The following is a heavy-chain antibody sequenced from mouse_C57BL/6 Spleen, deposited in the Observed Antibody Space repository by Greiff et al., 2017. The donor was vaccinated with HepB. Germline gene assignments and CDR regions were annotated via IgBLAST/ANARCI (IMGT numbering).Heavy chain of an antibody. CDR1: GYTFTDYN. CDR3: AKGYYDYDGSWFAY. V-gene: IGHV1-22*01. Sequence: VQLKQSGPELVKPGASVKMSCKASGYTFTDYNMHWVKQSHGKSLEWIGYINPNNGGTSYNQKFKGKATLTVNKSSSTAYMELRSLTSEDSAVYYCAKGYYDYDGSWFAYWGQGTLVTVSA. D-gene: IGHD2-4*01. J-gene: IGHJ3*01. CDR2: INPNNGGT.